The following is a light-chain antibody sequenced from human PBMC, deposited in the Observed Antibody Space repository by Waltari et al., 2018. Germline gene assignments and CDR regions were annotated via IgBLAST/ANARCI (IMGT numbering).Light chain of an antibody. CDR2: RNN. J-gene: IGLJ3*02. CDR3: SAWDSNLVAVV. Sequence: QAGLTQPPSVSKALRQTATLTRTGNSNNVGNQGAAWLQQHRGHPPKLLSYRNNNRPSGISGRFSASRSGNTASLTITGLQPEDEADYYCSAWDSNLVAVVFGGGTKLTVL. V-gene: IGLV10-54*04. CDR1: SNNVGNQG.